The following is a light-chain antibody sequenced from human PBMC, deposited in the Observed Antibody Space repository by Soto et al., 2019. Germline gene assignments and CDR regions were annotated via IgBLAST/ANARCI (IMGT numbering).Light chain of an antibody. CDR3: QQYNSYPRT. CDR1: QSISNW. J-gene: IGKJ1*01. Sequence: DIQMTQSPSILSASVGDRVTITCRASQSISNWLAWYQQKPGKAPNLLIYKASRLESGVPSRFSGSGSGTEFTLTISSLQPDDFATYYCQQYNSYPRTFGQGTKVEIK. V-gene: IGKV1-5*03. CDR2: KAS.